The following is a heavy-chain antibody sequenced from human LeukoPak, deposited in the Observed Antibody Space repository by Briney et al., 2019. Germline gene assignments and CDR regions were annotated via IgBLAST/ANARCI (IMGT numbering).Heavy chain of an antibody. Sequence: SPTLSLTFAISGDSVSSNSDTWNWIRQSPSRGLEWLGRTYYRSTGYNAYAVSAIGRISVNPDTSNNQFSLHLNSVTPEDTAVYYCSRRLTQYDCFDPWGQGILVTVSS. J-gene: IGHJ5*02. CDR3: SRRLTQYDCFDP. CDR2: TYYRSTGYN. V-gene: IGHV6-1*01. D-gene: IGHD2-2*01. CDR1: GDSVSSNSDT.